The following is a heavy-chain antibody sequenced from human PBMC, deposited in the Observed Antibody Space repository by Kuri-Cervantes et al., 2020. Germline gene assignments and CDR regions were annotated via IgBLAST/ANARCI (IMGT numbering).Heavy chain of an antibody. CDR1: GYTFTSYY. V-gene: IGHV1-46*01. J-gene: IGHJ4*02. Sequence: ASVKVSCKASGYTFTSYYMHWVRQAPGQGLEWMGIINPSGGSTSYAQKFQGRVTMTTDTSTSTSYMELGSLRSDDTAVYYCARGENYYGSGDWGQRTLVTVSS. CDR2: INPSGGST. D-gene: IGHD3-10*01. CDR3: ARGENYYGSGD.